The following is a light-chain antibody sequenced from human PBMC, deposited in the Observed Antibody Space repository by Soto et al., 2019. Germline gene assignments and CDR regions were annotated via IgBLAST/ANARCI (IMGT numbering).Light chain of an antibody. J-gene: IGKJ5*01. Sequence: EIVLTQSPGTLSLSPGERATLSCRASESVSRGYLAWYQQKPGQAPRLLIYDTSSRASCIPHRFSASGYGTDFTLTISRLEREDVAVYYCQQYDRAPPITFGQGTRLEI. V-gene: IGKV3-20*01. CDR3: QQYDRAPPIT. CDR1: ESVSRGY. CDR2: DTS.